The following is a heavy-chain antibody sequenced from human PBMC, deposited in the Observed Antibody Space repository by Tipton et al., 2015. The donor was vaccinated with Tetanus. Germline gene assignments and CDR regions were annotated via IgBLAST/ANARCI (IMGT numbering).Heavy chain of an antibody. CDR1: GGSFSGNY. D-gene: IGHD6-19*01. CDR2: INHRGGT. V-gene: IGHV4-34*01. CDR3: ASLPKHWLAPRGAP. J-gene: IGHJ5*02. Sequence: TLSLTCAVSGGSFSGNYWSWIRQAPGKGLEWIGEINHRGGTMYNPSLKGRVTISGDTSKNQFSLNLTSVTAADTAIYFCASLPKHWLAPRGAPWGQGTLVTVSS.